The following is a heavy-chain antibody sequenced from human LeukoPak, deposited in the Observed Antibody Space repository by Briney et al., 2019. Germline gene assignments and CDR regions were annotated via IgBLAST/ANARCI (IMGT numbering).Heavy chain of an antibody. V-gene: IGHV3-7*01. D-gene: IGHD3-3*01. CDR2: ITRDGSEK. Sequence: PGGSLRLSCAASGFTFSSYWMSWVRQAPGKGLEWVAKITRDGSEKYYVDSVKGRFTISRDNAKDSLYLEMNSLRAEDTAVYYCARVLEDYDFWSGYSYYFDYWGQGTLVTVSS. CDR1: GFTFSSYW. J-gene: IGHJ4*02. CDR3: ARVLEDYDFWSGYSYYFDY.